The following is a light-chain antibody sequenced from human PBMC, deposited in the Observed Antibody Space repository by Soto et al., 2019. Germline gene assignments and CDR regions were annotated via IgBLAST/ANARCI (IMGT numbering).Light chain of an antibody. CDR3: SSYSTTITWV. J-gene: IGLJ3*02. CDR2: EVD. V-gene: IGLV2-14*01. CDR1: SSDIGGSKY. Sequence: QSALTQPASLSGSPGQSITISCAGTSSDIGGSKYVSWYQQHPLQAPKLLIYEVDNRPSGISDRFSGSKSGRTASLTISGLQSEDEGEYFCSSYSTTITWVFGGGTKLTVL.